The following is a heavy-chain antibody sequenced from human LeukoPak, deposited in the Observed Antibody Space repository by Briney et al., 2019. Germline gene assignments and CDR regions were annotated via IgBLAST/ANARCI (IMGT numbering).Heavy chain of an antibody. J-gene: IGHJ4*02. V-gene: IGHV3-15*01. CDR2: IKSETDGGTT. CDR1: GLTFNNSW. Sequence: GGSLRLSCAASGLTFNNSWMSWVRLAPGKGLEWVGRIKSETDGGTTEYAAPVKGRFTISRADSENTLFLQMNSLKTEDTALYYCATTWSTRKCFDYWGRGTMVTVSS. CDR3: ATTWSTRKCFDY. D-gene: IGHD2-2*01.